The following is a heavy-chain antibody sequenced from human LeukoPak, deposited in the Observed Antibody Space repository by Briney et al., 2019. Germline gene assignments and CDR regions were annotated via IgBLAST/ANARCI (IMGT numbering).Heavy chain of an antibody. CDR3: ARAIAVVRRYCYGMDV. Sequence: SETLSLTCTVSGGSISSSSYYWGWIRQPPGKGLEWIGSIYYSGSTNYNPSLKSRVTISVDTSRNQFSLKLSSVTAADTAVYYCARAIAVVRRYCYGMDVWGQGTTVTVSS. D-gene: IGHD2-15*01. CDR1: GGSISSSSYY. J-gene: IGHJ6*02. V-gene: IGHV4-39*07. CDR2: IYYSGST.